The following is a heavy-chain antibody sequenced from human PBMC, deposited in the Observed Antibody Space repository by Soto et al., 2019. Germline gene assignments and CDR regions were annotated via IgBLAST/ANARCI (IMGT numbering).Heavy chain of an antibody. CDR3: ARDRYCSGGSCYSDAFDI. J-gene: IGHJ3*02. D-gene: IGHD2-15*01. CDR1: EFTFVGYP. V-gene: IGHV3-30-3*01. Sequence: PGGSLRPSVAASEFTFVGYPMHGVRKAPGKGLEWLVVISYDGSNKYHADSVKGRFTISRDNSKHTLYLQMNTLRAEDTAVYYCARDRYCSGGSCYSDAFDIWGQGTMVTVSS. CDR2: ISYDGSNK.